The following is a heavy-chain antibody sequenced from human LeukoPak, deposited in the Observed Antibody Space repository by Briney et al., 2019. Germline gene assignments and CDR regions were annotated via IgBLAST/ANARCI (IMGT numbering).Heavy chain of an antibody. Sequence: SETLSLTCSVSGASINSYYWNWIRQPPGKGLEWIGNTYYSGSTYYNPSLKSRVTMSIDTSKNQFSLKLSSVTAADTAIYYCARARAAANTYADYWGQGTLVTVSS. CDR3: ARARAAANTYADY. D-gene: IGHD3-16*01. J-gene: IGHJ4*02. V-gene: IGHV4-59*12. CDR1: GASINSYY. CDR2: TYYSGST.